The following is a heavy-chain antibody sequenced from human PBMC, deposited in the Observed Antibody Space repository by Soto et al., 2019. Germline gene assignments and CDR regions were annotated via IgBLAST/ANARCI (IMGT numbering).Heavy chain of an antibody. CDR2: IIPIFGTA. CDR3: ASTVSRYYYYGMDV. J-gene: IGHJ6*02. CDR1: GGTFSSYA. D-gene: IGHD4-4*01. V-gene: IGHV1-69*13. Sequence: GASVKVSCKASGGTFSSYAISWVRQAPGQGLEWMGGIIPIFGTANYAQKFQGRVTITADESTSTGYMELSSLRSEDTAVYYCASTVSRYYYYGMDVWGQGTTVT.